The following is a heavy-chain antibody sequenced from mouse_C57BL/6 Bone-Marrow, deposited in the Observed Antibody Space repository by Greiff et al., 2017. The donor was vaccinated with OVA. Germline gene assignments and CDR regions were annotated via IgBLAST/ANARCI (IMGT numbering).Heavy chain of an antibody. CDR3: ARRKYYYGSYYFDY. CDR1: GFSLSTFGMG. V-gene: IGHV8-8*01. Sequence: QVTLKESGPGILQPSQTLSLTCSFSGFSLSTFGMGVGWIRQPSGKGLEWLAHIWWDDDKYYNPALKSRLTISKDTSKNQVFLKIANVDTADTATYYCARRKYYYGSYYFDYWGQGTTLTVSS. J-gene: IGHJ2*01. CDR2: IWWDDDK. D-gene: IGHD1-1*01.